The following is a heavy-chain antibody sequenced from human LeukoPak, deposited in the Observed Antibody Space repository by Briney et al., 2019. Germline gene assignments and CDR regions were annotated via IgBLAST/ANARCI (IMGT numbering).Heavy chain of an antibody. J-gene: IGHJ4*02. CDR3: AKDVGKWESLHFFDY. Sequence: GGSLRLSCLTPGFTFSTNAMSWVRQAPGKGLEWISGISGSGASTYYADSVTGRFTISRDNSRNTLYLQMNSPRGDDTAVYYCAKDVGKWESLHFFDYWGQGTLVTVSS. CDR2: ISGSGAST. D-gene: IGHD1-26*01. V-gene: IGHV3-23*01. CDR1: GFTFSTNA.